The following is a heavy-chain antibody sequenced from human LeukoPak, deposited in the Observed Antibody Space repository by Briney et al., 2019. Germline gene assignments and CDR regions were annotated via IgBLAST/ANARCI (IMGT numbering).Heavy chain of an antibody. CDR2: INPNSGGT. D-gene: IGHD2-2*01. J-gene: IGHJ4*02. CDR3: ARGLRGSPAFDY. Sequence: ASVKVSCKASGYTFTDYYMHWVRQAPGQGLEWMGWINPNSGGTNYAQKFQGRVTMTRNTSINTAYMELSRLGSDDTAVYYCARGLRGSPAFDYWGQGTLVTVSS. CDR1: GYTFTDYY. V-gene: IGHV1-2*02.